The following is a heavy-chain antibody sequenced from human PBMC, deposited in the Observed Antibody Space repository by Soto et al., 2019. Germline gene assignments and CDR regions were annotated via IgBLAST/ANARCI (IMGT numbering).Heavy chain of an antibody. CDR1: GDSISSSVW. Sequence: SETLSLTCAVSGDSISSSVWWTWVRQPPGKGLEWIGEVFHTGNTNYNPSLKSRVTMSVDKSTNEFSLKVTSVTAADTAIYYSARKAWVRFDYWGQGALVTVSS. CDR3: ARKAWVRFDY. CDR2: VFHTGNT. D-gene: IGHD7-27*01. J-gene: IGHJ4*02. V-gene: IGHV4-4*02.